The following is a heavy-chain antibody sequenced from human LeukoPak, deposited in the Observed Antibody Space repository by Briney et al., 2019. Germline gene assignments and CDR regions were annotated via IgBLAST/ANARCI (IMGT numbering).Heavy chain of an antibody. CDR2: IKQDGSDK. D-gene: IGHD3-22*01. Sequence: GGSLRLSCTASGFTFSGAWMTWVRQAPGKGLEWVANIKQDGSDKYYVDSVKGRFTISRDNAKNSLYLQMNSLRAEDTAVYYCARRYYDNFDYWGQGTLVTVSS. CDR3: ARRYYDNFDY. J-gene: IGHJ4*02. CDR1: GFTFSGAW. V-gene: IGHV3-7*01.